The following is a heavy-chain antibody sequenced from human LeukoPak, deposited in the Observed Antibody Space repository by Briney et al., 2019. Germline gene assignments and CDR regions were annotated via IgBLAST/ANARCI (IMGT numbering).Heavy chain of an antibody. V-gene: IGHV5-51*01. Sequence: GESLKISCKGSGYSFTSYWIGWVRQMPGKGLEWMGIIYPGDSDTRYSPSFQGQVTISAVKSITTAYLQWSSLKASDTAMYYCARRVAVAGQEDYFDYWGQGTLVTVSS. CDR2: IYPGDSDT. CDR3: ARRVAVAGQEDYFDY. D-gene: IGHD6-19*01. CDR1: GYSFTSYW. J-gene: IGHJ4*02.